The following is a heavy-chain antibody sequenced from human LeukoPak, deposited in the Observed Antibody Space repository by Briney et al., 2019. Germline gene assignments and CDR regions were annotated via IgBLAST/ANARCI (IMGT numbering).Heavy chain of an antibody. CDR3: ASRYSSSAFDY. CDR1: GGSISSYY. CDR2: IYYSGST. Sequence: SETLSLTCTVSGGSISSYYWSWIRQPPGKGLEWIGYIYYSGSTYYNPSLKSRVTISVDTSKNQFSLKLSSVTAADTAVYYCASRYSSSAFDYWGQGTLVTVSS. V-gene: IGHV4-59*12. D-gene: IGHD6-6*01. J-gene: IGHJ4*02.